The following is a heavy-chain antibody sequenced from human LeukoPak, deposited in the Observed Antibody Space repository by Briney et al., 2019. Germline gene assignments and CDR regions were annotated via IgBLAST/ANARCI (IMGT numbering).Heavy chain of an antibody. Sequence: SETLSLTCTVSGGSISSYYWSWIRQPPGKGLEWIGYIYYSGSTNYNPSLKSRVTISVDTSKSQFSLKLSSVTAADTAVYFCARVGARGAIDYWGQGTLVTVSS. J-gene: IGHJ4*02. CDR1: GGSISSYY. CDR3: ARVGARGAIDY. D-gene: IGHD1-26*01. V-gene: IGHV4-59*08. CDR2: IYYSGST.